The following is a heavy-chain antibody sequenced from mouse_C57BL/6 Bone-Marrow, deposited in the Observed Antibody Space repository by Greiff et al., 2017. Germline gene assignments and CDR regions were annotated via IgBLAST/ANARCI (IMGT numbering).Heavy chain of an antibody. V-gene: IGHV1-18*01. CDR2: INPNNGGT. CDR3: ARSDGSSPWYFDV. Sequence: EVQLQQSGPELVKPGASVKIPCKASGYTFTDYNMDWVKQSHGKSLEWIGDINPNNGGTIYNQKFKGKATLTVDQSASTAYMELRSLTSEDTAVYYCARSDGSSPWYFDVWGTGTTVTVSS. D-gene: IGHD1-1*01. J-gene: IGHJ1*03. CDR1: GYTFTDYN.